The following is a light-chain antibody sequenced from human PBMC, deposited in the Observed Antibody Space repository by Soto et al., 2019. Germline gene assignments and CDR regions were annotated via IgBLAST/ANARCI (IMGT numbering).Light chain of an antibody. V-gene: IGKV1-5*01. Sequence: DIQMTQSPSTLSASVGDRVTITCRASQSISSWLAWYQQKPGKAPKLLIYDASSLESGVPARFSGSGSGTKITITISSQQADKFKAYCHQQYNSYTVTFGLGTKVEI. CDR3: QQYNSYTVT. CDR1: QSISSW. J-gene: IGKJ1*01. CDR2: DAS.